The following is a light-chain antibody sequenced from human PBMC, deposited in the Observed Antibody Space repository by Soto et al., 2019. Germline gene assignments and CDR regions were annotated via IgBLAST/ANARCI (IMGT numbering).Light chain of an antibody. V-gene: IGKV1-39*01. CDR2: GTS. J-gene: IGKJ4*01. Sequence: DIQMTQFPSSLSASIGDRVTITCRTSQRISSYLNWYQQKPGKAPKLLIYGTSSLQSGVPSRFSGSGSGTAFTLTISSLQPEDFATYYCQQSYNTPLVGGGTKVEIK. CDR1: QRISSY. CDR3: QQSYNTPL.